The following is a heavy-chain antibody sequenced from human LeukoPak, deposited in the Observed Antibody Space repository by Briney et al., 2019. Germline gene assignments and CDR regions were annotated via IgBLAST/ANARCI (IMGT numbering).Heavy chain of an antibody. CDR2: ISSSGSTI. D-gene: IGHD1-26*01. CDR1: GFTFSDYY. J-gene: IGHJ4*02. V-gene: IGHV3-11*01. Sequence: GGSLSLSCAASGFTFSDYYMSWIRPAPGKGLEWVSYISSSGSTIYYADSVKGRFTISRENAKKSLYLQINSLRAEDAAVYYCAGGWEPPGCYFWGQGTLVTVSS. CDR3: AGGWEPPGCYF.